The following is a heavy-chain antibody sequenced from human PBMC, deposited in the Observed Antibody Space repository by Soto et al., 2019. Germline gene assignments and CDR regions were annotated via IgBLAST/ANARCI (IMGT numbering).Heavy chain of an antibody. V-gene: IGHV5-51*01. CDR2: IYPGDSDT. CDR1: GYSFTSYW. J-gene: IGHJ4*02. CDR3: AKVAKSGVAVEYFDS. Sequence: GESLKISCKGSGYSFTSYWIGWVRQMPGKGLEWMGIIYPGDSDTRYSPSFQGQVTISADKSISTAYLQWSSLKASDTAMYYCAKVAKSGVAVEYFDSWGQGALVTVSS. D-gene: IGHD7-27*01.